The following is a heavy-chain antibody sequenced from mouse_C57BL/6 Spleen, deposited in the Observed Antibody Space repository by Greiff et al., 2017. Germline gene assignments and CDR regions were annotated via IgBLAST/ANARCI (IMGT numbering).Heavy chain of an antibody. CDR2: IDPANGNT. CDR1: GFNIKNTY. D-gene: IGHD1-1*01. Sequence: VQLQQSVAELVRPGASVKLSCTASGFNIKNTYMHWVKQRPEQGLEWIGRIDPANGNTKYAPKFQGKATITADTSSNTAYLQLSSLTSEDTAIYYCARDYYGSSCEWYFEGWGTGTTVTVSS. V-gene: IGHV14-3*01. J-gene: IGHJ1*03. CDR3: ARDYYGSSCEWYFEG.